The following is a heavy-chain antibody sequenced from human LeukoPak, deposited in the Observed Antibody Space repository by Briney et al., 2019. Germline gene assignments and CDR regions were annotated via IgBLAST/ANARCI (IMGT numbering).Heavy chain of an antibody. D-gene: IGHD4-23*01. V-gene: IGHV1-69*05. J-gene: IGHJ1*01. Sequence: GASVKVSCKVSGGIYRITAITWVRQAPGQGLEWMGGIIPMSTTANYAQKFQGRVTITRDDSTSTAYMEVSSLRSEDTALYYCATYGGNTAEYFQHWARAPWSPSPQ. CDR2: IIPMSTTA. CDR3: ATYGGNTAEYFQH. CDR1: GGIYRITA.